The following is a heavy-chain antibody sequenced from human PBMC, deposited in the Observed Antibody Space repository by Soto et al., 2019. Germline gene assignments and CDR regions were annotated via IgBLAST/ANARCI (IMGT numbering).Heavy chain of an antibody. Sequence: GGSLRLSCAASGFTFSSYAMSWVRQAPGKGLEWVSAISGSGGSTYYAVSVKGRFTISRDNSKNTLYLQMNSLRAEDTAVYYCADGGSGSYRFPTFETVWGQGTLVTVSS. D-gene: IGHD3-10*01. J-gene: IGHJ4*02. CDR2: ISGSGGST. CDR1: GFTFSSYA. CDR3: ADGGSGSYRFPTFETV. V-gene: IGHV3-23*01.